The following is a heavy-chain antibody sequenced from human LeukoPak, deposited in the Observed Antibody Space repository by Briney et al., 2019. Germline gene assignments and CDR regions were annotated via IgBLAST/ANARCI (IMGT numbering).Heavy chain of an antibody. J-gene: IGHJ5*02. CDR3: AGGWEPYDYWFDP. Sequence: ASVKVSCKASGYTFTSYGISWVRQAPGQGLEWMGWISAYNGNTNYAQKLQGRVTMTTDTSISTAYMELSGLRSDDTAIYYCAGGWEPYDYWFDPWGQGTLVTVSS. D-gene: IGHD5-12*01. V-gene: IGHV1-18*01. CDR1: GYTFTSYG. CDR2: ISAYNGNT.